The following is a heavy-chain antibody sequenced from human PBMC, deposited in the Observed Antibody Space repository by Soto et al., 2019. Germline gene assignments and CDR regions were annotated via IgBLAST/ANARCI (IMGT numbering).Heavy chain of an antibody. Sequence: ASVKVSCKASGYTFTGYYMHWVRQAPGQGLEWMGWINPNSGGTNYAQKFQGRVTMTRDTSISTAHTELSRLRSDDTAVYYCGRVGRKSYDFWSFYTQHYYNGMEVCGQGTT. J-gene: IGHJ6*02. V-gene: IGHV1-2*02. CDR2: INPNSGGT. CDR1: GYTFTGYY. D-gene: IGHD3-3*01. CDR3: GRVGRKSYDFWSFYTQHYYNGMEV.